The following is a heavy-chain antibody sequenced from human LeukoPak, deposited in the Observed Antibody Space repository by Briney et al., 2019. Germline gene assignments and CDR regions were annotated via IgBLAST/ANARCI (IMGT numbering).Heavy chain of an antibody. D-gene: IGHD5-12*01. J-gene: IGHJ4*02. Sequence: GGSLRLSCAASGFTLSTYWMSWVRQAPGKGLEWVANIKQVGSEKYYVDSVKGRFTISRDNAKNSLYLQMNSLRANDTAVYYCARESDYYYFDYWGQGTLVTVSS. V-gene: IGHV3-7*05. CDR3: ARESDYYYFDY. CDR1: GFTLSTYW. CDR2: IKQVGSEK.